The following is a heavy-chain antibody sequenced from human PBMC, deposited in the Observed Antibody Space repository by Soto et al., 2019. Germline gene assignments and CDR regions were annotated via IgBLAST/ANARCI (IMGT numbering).Heavy chain of an antibody. CDR2: IIPIPGTA. V-gene: IGHV1-69*01. CDR1: GGTFGSYA. J-gene: IGHJ6*02. D-gene: IGHD2-2*01. CDR3: ARSQGSSTSLEIYYYYYYGMDV. Sequence: QVQLVQSGAEVKKPGSSVKVSCKASGGTFGSYAISWVRQAPGQGLEWMGGIIPIPGTANYAQKFQGRVKIAADESTGTAYMELSSMRSEDTAVYYCARSQGSSTSLEIYYYYYYGMDVWGQGTTVTVSS.